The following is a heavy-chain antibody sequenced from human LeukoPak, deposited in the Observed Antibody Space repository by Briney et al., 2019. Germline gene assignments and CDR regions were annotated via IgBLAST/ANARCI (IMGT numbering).Heavy chain of an antibody. D-gene: IGHD1-1*01. Sequence: PGGSLRLSCAASGFTFSTYSMNWVRQAPGKGLEWVSYISSSSTTIYYADSVKGRFTISRVNAKNSLYLQMNSLRVEDTAVYYCARERSSRGTTGTTLYYYYMDVWGKGTTVTVSS. J-gene: IGHJ6*03. V-gene: IGHV3-48*01. CDR1: GFTFSTYS. CDR3: ARERSSRGTTGTTLYYYYMDV. CDR2: ISSSSTTI.